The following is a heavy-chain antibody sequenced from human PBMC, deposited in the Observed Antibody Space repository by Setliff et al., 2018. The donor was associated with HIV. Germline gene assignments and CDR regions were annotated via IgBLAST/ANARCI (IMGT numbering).Heavy chain of an antibody. CDR1: GFTFSSYA. CDR2: ISGSGGYI. D-gene: IGHD6-13*01. Sequence: PGGSLRLSCAASGFTFSSYAMSWVRQAPGKGLEWVSTISGSGGYIYYADSVKGRFTISRDNTRNSVYLQMDSLRVDDTAVFYCARRSGSSSLKGVHYYYYYYMDVWGKGTTVTVSS. J-gene: IGHJ6*03. V-gene: IGHV3-21*06. CDR3: ARRSGSSSLKGVHYYYYYYMDV.